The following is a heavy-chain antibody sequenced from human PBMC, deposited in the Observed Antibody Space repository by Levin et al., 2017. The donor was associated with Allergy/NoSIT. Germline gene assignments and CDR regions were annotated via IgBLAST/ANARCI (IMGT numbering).Heavy chain of an antibody. CDR1: GFTVSSNY. CDR2: IYSGGST. Sequence: GESLKISCAASGFTVSSNYMSWVRQAPGKGLEWVSVIYSGGSTYYADSVKGRFTISRDNSKNTLYLQMNSLRAEDTAVYYCAREGYSSGWYPLEEQWGQGTLVTVSS. V-gene: IGHV3-53*01. CDR3: AREGYSSGWYPLEEQ. D-gene: IGHD6-19*01. J-gene: IGHJ4*02.